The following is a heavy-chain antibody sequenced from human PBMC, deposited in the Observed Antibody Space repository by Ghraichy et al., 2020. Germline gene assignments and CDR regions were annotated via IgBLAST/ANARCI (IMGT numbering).Heavy chain of an antibody. Sequence: GGSLRLSCAASGFTFSSYGMHWVRQAPGKGLEWVAVIWYDGSNKYYADSVKGRFTISRDNSKNTLYLQMNSLRAEDTAVYYCARDIWFGDPALDYYGMDVWGQGTTVTVSS. CDR2: IWYDGSNK. V-gene: IGHV3-33*01. CDR1: GFTFSSYG. J-gene: IGHJ6*02. D-gene: IGHD3-10*01. CDR3: ARDIWFGDPALDYYGMDV.